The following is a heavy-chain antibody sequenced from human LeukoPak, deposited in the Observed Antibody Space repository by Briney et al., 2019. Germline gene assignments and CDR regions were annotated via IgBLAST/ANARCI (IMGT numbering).Heavy chain of an antibody. CDR3: ARIGYSSSSLDF. CDR1: GFTFSSYS. D-gene: IGHD6-6*01. Sequence: GSLRLSCAASGFTFSSYSMNWVRQAPGKGLEWVANIKQDGSVKYYVDSVKGRFTISRDNAKNSVYLQTISLRAEDTAVYKCARIGYSSSSLDFWGRGTLVTVSS. V-gene: IGHV3-7*03. CDR2: IKQDGSVK. J-gene: IGHJ4*02.